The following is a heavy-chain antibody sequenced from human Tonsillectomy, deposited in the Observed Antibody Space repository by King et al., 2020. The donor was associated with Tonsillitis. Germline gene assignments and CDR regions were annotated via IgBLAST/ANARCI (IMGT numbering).Heavy chain of an antibody. Sequence: VQLVESGGGLVKPGGSLRLSCAASGFTFSSNSMNWVRQAPGKGLEWVSSISSSSSYIYYAGSVKGRSTISRDNAKNSLYLQMNSLRAEDTAVYYCVGGYYYGAFDIWGQGTMVTVSS. CDR1: GFTFSSNS. CDR2: ISSSSSYI. CDR3: VGGYYYGAFDI. V-gene: IGHV3-21*01. D-gene: IGHD3-22*01. J-gene: IGHJ3*02.